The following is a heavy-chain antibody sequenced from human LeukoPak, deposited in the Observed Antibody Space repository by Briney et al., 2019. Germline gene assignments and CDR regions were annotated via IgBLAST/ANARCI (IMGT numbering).Heavy chain of an antibody. J-gene: IGHJ6*02. V-gene: IGHV1-18*01. CDR1: GYTFTSYG. D-gene: IGHD2-15*01. Sequence: GASVKVSSKPSGYTFTSYGISWVRRAPGHGVGGRGWIRAYNGKTNYAQKLQGRVTMTTDTSTSTDYMELRSLRSDDTAVYYCARGGHCSGGRCYCAPLYYYYGMDVWVQGTTATVSS. CDR2: IRAYNGKT. CDR3: ARGGHCSGGRCYCAPLYYYYGMDV.